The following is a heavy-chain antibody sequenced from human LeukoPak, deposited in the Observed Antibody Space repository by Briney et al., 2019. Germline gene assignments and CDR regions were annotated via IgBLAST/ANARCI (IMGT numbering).Heavy chain of an antibody. D-gene: IGHD5-12*01. Sequence: GGSLRLSCAASGFTVSSSHMSWVRQAPGKGLEWVSIIYISGSTSYADSVEDRFSISRDNSKNTLYLQMNSLRAEDTAVYYCAILYSGYEELDYWGQGTLVTVSS. J-gene: IGHJ4*02. V-gene: IGHV3-66*01. CDR2: IYISGST. CDR1: GFTVSSSH. CDR3: AILYSGYEELDY.